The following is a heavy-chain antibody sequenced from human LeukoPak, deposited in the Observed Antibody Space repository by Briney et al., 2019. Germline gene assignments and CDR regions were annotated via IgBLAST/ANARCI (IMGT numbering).Heavy chain of an antibody. CDR1: GFPFINYA. V-gene: IGHV3-23*01. CDR2: INANGGST. CDR3: YYYYDSSGANPRDY. J-gene: IGHJ4*02. Sequence: PGGSLRLSCAASGFPFINYAVIWVRQAPGRGLEWVSGINANGGSTYYADSVKGRFTISIDNSKNTLYLQMNSLRAEDTAVYYCYYYYDSSGANPRDYWGQGTLVTVSS. D-gene: IGHD3-22*01.